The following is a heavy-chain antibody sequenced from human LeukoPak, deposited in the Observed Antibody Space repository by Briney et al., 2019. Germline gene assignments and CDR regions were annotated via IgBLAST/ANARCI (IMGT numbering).Heavy chain of an antibody. CDR3: ARVSRVVPAATGWGAFDI. J-gene: IGHJ3*02. V-gene: IGHV4-34*01. Sequence: KTSETLSLTCAVYGGSFGGYYWSWIRQPPGKGLEWIGEINHSGSTNYNPSLKSRVTISVDTSKNQFSLKLSSVTAADTAVYYCARVSRVVPAATGWGAFDIWGQGTMVTVSS. CDR1: GGSFGGYY. CDR2: INHSGST. D-gene: IGHD2-2*01.